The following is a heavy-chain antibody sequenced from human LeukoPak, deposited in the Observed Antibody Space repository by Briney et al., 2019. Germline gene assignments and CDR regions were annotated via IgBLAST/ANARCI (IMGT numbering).Heavy chain of an antibody. J-gene: IGHJ4*02. CDR1: GYSFTSYW. Sequence: GESLKISCKGSGYSFTSYWIGWVRQMPGKGLEWMGIIYPGDSDTRYSPSFQGQVIISADKSISTAYLQWSSLKASDTAMYYCARRYYYDSSGYYYALGDFDYWGQGTLVTVSS. D-gene: IGHD3-22*01. V-gene: IGHV5-51*01. CDR2: IYPGDSDT. CDR3: ARRYYYDSSGYYYALGDFDY.